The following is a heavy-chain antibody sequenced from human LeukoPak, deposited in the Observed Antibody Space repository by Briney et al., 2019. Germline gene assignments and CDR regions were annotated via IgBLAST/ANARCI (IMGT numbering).Heavy chain of an antibody. CDR2: IRYDGSDK. Sequence: GGSLRLSCAASGFTLRGYGMHWVRQAPGKGLEWVAFIRYDGSDKSYADSVKGRFTISRDNSENTLYLEINSLRVEDTAVYYCAKDTPTTGYHLDSWGQGTLVTVSS. CDR1: GFTLRGYG. J-gene: IGHJ4*02. V-gene: IGHV3-30*02. D-gene: IGHD1-1*01. CDR3: AKDTPTTGYHLDS.